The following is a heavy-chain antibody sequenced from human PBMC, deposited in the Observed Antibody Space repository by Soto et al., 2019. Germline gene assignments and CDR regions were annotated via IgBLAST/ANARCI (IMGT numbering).Heavy chain of an antibody. CDR1: GGTFSSYA. CDR3: ARVAGPYYYYGMDV. D-gene: IGHD2-15*01. Sequence: RASVKVSCKASGGTFSSYATSWVRQAPGQGLEWMGGIIPIFGTANFAQKFQGRVTITADESTSTAYMELSSLRSEDTAVYYCARVAGPYYYYGMDVWGQGTTVTVSS. V-gene: IGHV1-69*13. J-gene: IGHJ6*02. CDR2: IIPIFGTA.